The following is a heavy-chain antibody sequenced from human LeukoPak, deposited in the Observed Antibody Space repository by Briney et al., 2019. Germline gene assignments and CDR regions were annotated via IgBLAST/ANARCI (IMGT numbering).Heavy chain of an antibody. Sequence: GGTLRLSCAASGFTFSSYGMSWVRQAPGKGLEWVSAISSSTLKIYYADSVKGRFTISRDNSKNTLYLQMNSLRAEDTAVYYCAKDGVPRFDYWGQGTLVTVSS. CDR1: GFTFSSYG. D-gene: IGHD1-1*01. CDR2: ISSSTLKI. CDR3: AKDGVPRFDY. V-gene: IGHV3-23*01. J-gene: IGHJ4*02.